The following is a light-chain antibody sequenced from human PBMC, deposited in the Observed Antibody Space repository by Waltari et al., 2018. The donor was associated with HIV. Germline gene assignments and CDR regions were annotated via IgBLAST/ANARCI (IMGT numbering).Light chain of an antibody. V-gene: IGLV2-14*03. CDR2: DVT. CDR1: SSDVGGYKH. J-gene: IGLJ1*01. Sequence: QSALTQPAPVSGSPGQSITISCTGTSSDVGGYKHVSWYQQYPGKAPKLIIYDVTNRPSGVSNRFSGSKSGNTASLTISGLQAEDEADYYCCAYTSSITGRVFGTGTKVTVL. CDR3: CAYTSSITGRV.